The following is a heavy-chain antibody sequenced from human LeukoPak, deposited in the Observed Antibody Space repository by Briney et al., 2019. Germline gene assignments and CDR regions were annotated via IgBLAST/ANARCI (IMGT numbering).Heavy chain of an antibody. V-gene: IGHV1-69*05. CDR1: GGTFSSYA. CDR3: ASGVHDSSGALGD. CDR2: IMPIFRTA. Sequence: SVKVSCKASGGTFSSYAISWVRQAPGQGLEWVGGIMPIFRTANYAQKFQGRVTVTTDESAGIVYMELSSLRSEDTAVYYCASGVHDSSGALGDWGQGTLVTVSS. J-gene: IGHJ4*02. D-gene: IGHD3-22*01.